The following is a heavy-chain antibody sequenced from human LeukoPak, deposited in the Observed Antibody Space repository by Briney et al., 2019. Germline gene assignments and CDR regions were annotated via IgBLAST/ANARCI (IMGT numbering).Heavy chain of an antibody. CDR2: ISGSGGST. Sequence: GGSLRLSCAASRLTFSSYAMSWVRQAPGKGLEWVSAISGSGGSTYYADSVKGRFTISRDNSKNTLYLQMNSLRAEDTAVYYCAKHQRAAVADDLDYWGQGTLVTVSS. CDR1: RLTFSSYA. V-gene: IGHV3-23*01. CDR3: AKHQRAAVADDLDY. J-gene: IGHJ4*02. D-gene: IGHD6-19*01.